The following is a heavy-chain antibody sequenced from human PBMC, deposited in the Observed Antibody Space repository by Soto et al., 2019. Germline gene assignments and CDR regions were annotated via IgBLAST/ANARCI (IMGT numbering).Heavy chain of an antibody. J-gene: IGHJ6*02. D-gene: IGHD6-13*01. CDR3: ARDRSSSWPYYYYYYGMDV. Sequence: QTLSLTCAISGDSVSSNSAAWNWIRQSPSRGLEWLGRTYYRSKWYNDYAVSVKSRITINPDTSKNQFSLQLNSVTPEDTAVYYCARDRSSSWPYYYYYYGMDVWRQGTTVTVSS. V-gene: IGHV6-1*01. CDR2: TYYRSKWYN. CDR1: GDSVSSNSAA.